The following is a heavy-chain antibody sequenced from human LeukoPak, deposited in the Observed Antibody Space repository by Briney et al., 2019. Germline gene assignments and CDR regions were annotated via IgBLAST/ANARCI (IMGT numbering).Heavy chain of an antibody. CDR1: GYTFTSYA. CDR3: ARDGEYDIVVVPAAARPKYYYYGMDV. V-gene: IGHV1-69*13. J-gene: IGHJ6*02. CDR2: IIPIFGTA. Sequence: ASVKVSCKASGYTFTSYAMNWVRQAPGQGLEWMGGIIPIFGTANYAQKFQGRVTITADESTSTAYMELSSLRSEDTAVYYCARDGEYDIVVVPAAARPKYYYYGMDVWGQGTTVTVSS. D-gene: IGHD2-2*01.